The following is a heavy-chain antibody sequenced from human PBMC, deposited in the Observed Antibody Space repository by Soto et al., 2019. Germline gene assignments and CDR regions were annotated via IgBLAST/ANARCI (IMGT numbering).Heavy chain of an antibody. CDR3: ATLPPRIVVVKTELPT. J-gene: IGHJ5*02. Sequence: SETLSLTCAVSGGSISSGGYSWSWIRQPPGKGLEWIGYIYHSGSTNYNPSLKSRVTISVDKSKNQFSLELRAVTAADTAVYYCATLPPRIVVVKTELPTWGQGTLVTVSS. CDR2: IYHSGST. V-gene: IGHV4-30-2*01. D-gene: IGHD2-15*01. CDR1: GGSISSGGYS.